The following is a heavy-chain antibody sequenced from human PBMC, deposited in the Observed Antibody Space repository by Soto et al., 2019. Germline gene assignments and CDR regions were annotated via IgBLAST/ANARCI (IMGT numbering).Heavy chain of an antibody. J-gene: IGHJ4*02. CDR1: GASISSDDYY. D-gene: IGHD3-22*01. V-gene: IGHV4-30-4*01. Sequence: SETLSLTCTVSGASISSDDYYWSWIRQPPGKGLEWIGYIYNSGTTYYNPSLQSRVSISVDTSKNQFSLRLSSVTAADTAVYYCVWRSGYYYSFDYRGQGTLVTLSS. CDR2: IYNSGTT. CDR3: VWRSGYYYSFDY.